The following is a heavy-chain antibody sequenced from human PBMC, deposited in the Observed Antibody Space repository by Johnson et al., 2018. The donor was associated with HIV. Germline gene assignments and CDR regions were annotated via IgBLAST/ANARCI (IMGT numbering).Heavy chain of an antibody. CDR3: ARQGGVNDAFAI. D-gene: IGHD3-10*01. V-gene: IGHV3-13*01. CDR2: IGTAGDT. CDR1: GFTFSSYD. Sequence: VQLVESGGGLVQPGGSLRLSCAASGFTFSSYDMHWVRQATGKGLEWVSAIGTAGDTYYPGSVKGRFTISRENAKNSLYLQMNNLSAGDTAVYYCARQGGVNDAFAIWGQGTMVTVSS. J-gene: IGHJ3*02.